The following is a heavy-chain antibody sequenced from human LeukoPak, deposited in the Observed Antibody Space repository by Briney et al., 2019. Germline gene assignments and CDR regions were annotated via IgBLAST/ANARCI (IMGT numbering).Heavy chain of an antibody. CDR3: ARHTSSSGRYFDL. CDR1: GGSISSDY. J-gene: IGHJ2*01. CDR2: IYYSGST. V-gene: IGHV4-59*08. Sequence: SETLSLTCTVSGGSISSDYWSWIRQPPGKGLEWIGYIYYSGSTNYNPSLKSRVTISVDTSKNQFSLKLTSVTAADTAVYYCARHTSSSGRYFDLWGRGTLVTVSS. D-gene: IGHD6-6*01.